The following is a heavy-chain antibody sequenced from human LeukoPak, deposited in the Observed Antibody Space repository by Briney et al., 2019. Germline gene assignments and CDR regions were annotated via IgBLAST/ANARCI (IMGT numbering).Heavy chain of an antibody. V-gene: IGHV3-53*01. CDR2: IYSGGDS. CDR1: GFSIIHNY. D-gene: IGHD2-8*02. J-gene: IGHJ4*02. Sequence: GGSLRLSCVVSGFSIIHNYMSWVRQAPGKGLEWVSLIYSGGDSYYADSVKGRFIISKDNSKNTVYLRMNTLRAEDTAVYYCASHYCTAGSCYFDGWGQGTLVSVSS. CDR3: ASHYCTAGSCYFDG.